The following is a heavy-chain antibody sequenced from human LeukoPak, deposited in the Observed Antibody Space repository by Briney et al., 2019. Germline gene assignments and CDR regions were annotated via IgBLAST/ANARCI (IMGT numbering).Heavy chain of an antibody. CDR1: GFTFSSYS. V-gene: IGHV3-21*01. Sequence: GGSLRLSCAASGFTFSSYSMNWVRQAPGKGLEWVSSISSSSSYIYYAHSVKGRFTISRDNAKNSLYLQMNSLRAEDTAVYYCARGYGGYSHWGQGTLVTVSS. J-gene: IGHJ4*02. CDR3: ARGYGGYSH. D-gene: IGHD4-17*01. CDR2: ISSSSSYI.